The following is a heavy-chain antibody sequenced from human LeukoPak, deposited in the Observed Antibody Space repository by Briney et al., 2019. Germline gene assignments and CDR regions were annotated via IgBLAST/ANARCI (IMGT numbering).Heavy chain of an antibody. D-gene: IGHD2/OR15-2a*01. J-gene: IGHJ4*02. V-gene: IGHV1-18*01. CDR2: ISAYNGNT. CDR1: GYTFTSYG. Sequence: ASVKVSCKASGYTFTSYGISWVRQAPGQGLEWMGWISAYNGNTNYAQKLQGRVTMTTDTSTSTAYMELRSLRSDDTAVYYCATSYRSPFTFDYWGQGTLVTVSS. CDR3: ATSYRSPFTFDY.